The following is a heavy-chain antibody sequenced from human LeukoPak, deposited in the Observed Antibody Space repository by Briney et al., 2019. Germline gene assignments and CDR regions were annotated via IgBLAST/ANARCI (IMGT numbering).Heavy chain of an antibody. CDR2: IIPIFGTA. J-gene: IGHJ5*02. CDR3: AGKYDYVWGSYRWVFDP. V-gene: IGHV1-69*05. Sequence: SVKVSCKASGGTFSSYAISWVRQAPGQGLEWMGGIIPIFGTASYAQKFQGRVTITTDESTSTAYMELSSLRSEDTAVYYCAGKYDYVWGSYRWVFDPWGQGTLVTVSS. D-gene: IGHD3-16*02. CDR1: GGTFSSYA.